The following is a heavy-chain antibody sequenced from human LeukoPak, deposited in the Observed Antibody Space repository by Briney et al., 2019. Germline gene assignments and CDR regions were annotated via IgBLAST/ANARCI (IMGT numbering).Heavy chain of an antibody. J-gene: IGHJ4*02. CDR2: IYNSGST. Sequence: SETLSLTCTVSGGSISSGDFYWSWIRQPPGKGLEWIAYIYNSGSTYYNPSLKSRVTISGDTSKNQFSLRLTSVTAADTAVYYCARGVSIPAAPKFDYWGQGTLVTVSS. V-gene: IGHV4-30-4*08. CDR3: ARGVSIPAAPKFDY. CDR1: GGSISSGDFY. D-gene: IGHD2-2*01.